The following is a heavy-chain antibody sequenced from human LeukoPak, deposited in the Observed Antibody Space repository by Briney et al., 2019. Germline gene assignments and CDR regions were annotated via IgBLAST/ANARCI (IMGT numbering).Heavy chain of an antibody. J-gene: IGHJ1*01. Sequence: GGSLRLSCAASGFTFSSYAMSWVRQAPGKGLEWVSAISGSGGSTYYADSVKGRFTISRDNSKNTLYLQTNSLRAEDTAVYYCAKDPNSSGWYGAEYFQHWGQGTLVTVSS. CDR1: GFTFSSYA. CDR2: ISGSGGST. D-gene: IGHD6-19*01. V-gene: IGHV3-23*01. CDR3: AKDPNSSGWYGAEYFQH.